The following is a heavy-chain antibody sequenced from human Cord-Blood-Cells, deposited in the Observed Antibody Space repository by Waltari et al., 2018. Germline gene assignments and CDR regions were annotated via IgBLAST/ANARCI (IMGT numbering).Heavy chain of an antibody. Sequence: QVQLQQWGAGLLKPSETLSLTCAVYGGSFSGYYWSWIRQPPGKGLEWIGEINHSGSTNYNPSLKSRVTISVDTSKNQFSLKLSSVTAADTAVYYCARLVSNWWYFDLWGRGTLVTVSS. J-gene: IGHJ2*01. D-gene: IGHD7-27*01. CDR1: GGSFSGYY. CDR3: ARLVSNWWYFDL. CDR2: INHSGST. V-gene: IGHV4-34*01.